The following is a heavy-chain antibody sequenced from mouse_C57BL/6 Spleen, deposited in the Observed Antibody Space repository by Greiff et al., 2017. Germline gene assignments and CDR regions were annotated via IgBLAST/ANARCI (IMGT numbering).Heavy chain of an antibody. J-gene: IGHJ1*03. CDR3: ARSDGSRHWYFDV. CDR2: VNPNNGGT. CDR1: GYTFTDYN. Sequence: EVQLQQSGPELVKPGASVKIPCKASGYTFTDYNMDWVKQSHGKSLEWIGDVNPNNGGTIYNQKFKGKATLTVDKSSSTAYMELRSLTSEDTAVYYCARSDGSRHWYFDVWGTGTTVTVSS. V-gene: IGHV1-18*01. D-gene: IGHD1-1*01.